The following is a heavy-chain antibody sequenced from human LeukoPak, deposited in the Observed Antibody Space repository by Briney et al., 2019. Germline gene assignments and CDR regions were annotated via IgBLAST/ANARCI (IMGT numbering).Heavy chain of an antibody. D-gene: IGHD6-13*01. CDR3: ARALAGRRWFDP. CDR1: GGSFSGYY. Sequence: PSETLSLTCAVYGGSFSGYYWSWIRQPPGKGLEWIGEINHSGSTNYNPSLTSRVTISVDKSKNQFSLKLSSVTAADTAVYYCARALAGRRWFDPWGQGTLVTVSS. V-gene: IGHV4-34*01. CDR2: INHSGST. J-gene: IGHJ5*02.